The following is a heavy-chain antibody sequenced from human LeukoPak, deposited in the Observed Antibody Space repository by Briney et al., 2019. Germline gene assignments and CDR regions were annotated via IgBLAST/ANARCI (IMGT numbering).Heavy chain of an antibody. J-gene: IGHJ4*02. CDR2: IITIGVIT. V-gene: IGHV3-23*01. D-gene: IGHD2-2*01. Sequence: GGSLRLSCAALGFAFNNYAMTWVRQAPGKGLEWVSTIITIGVITYYADSLKGRFTISRGNSKNTPYRQMTSLTAEDTALHYCARARYCSSTSCFLDYWGQGTLVTVSS. CDR3: ARARYCSSTSCFLDY. CDR1: GFAFNNYA.